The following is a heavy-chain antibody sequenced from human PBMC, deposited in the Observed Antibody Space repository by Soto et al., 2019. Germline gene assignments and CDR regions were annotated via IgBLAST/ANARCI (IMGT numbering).Heavy chain of an antibody. D-gene: IGHD1-26*01. J-gene: IGHJ6*02. Sequence: EVQLLESGGGLVQPGGSLRLSCAASGFTFSNHAMSWVRQAPGKGLEWVSAIIAGGGGTYNADSVKGRFAISRDNSKNTQYLQMNSLRAENTAVYYCAKCGGAYYKYYAMDAWGQGTKVTVSS. CDR3: AKCGGAYYKYYAMDA. CDR2: IIAGGGGT. CDR1: GFTFSNHA. V-gene: IGHV3-23*01.